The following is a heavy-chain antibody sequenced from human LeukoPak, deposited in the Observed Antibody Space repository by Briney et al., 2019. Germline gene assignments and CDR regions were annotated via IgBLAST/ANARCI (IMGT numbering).Heavy chain of an antibody. CDR3: ATTGVTARSWFDP. V-gene: IGHV1-24*01. D-gene: IGHD3-10*01. J-gene: IGHJ5*02. CDR1: AYTFTGYY. CDR2: FDPEDGET. Sequence: ASVKVSCKASAYTFTGYYMHWVRQAPGKGLEWMGGFDPEDGETIYAQKFQGRVTMTEDTSTDTAYMELSSLRSEDTAVYYCATTGVTARSWFDPWGQGTLVTVSS.